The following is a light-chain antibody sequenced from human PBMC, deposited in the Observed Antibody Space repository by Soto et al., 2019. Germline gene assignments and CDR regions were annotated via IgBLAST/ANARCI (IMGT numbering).Light chain of an antibody. CDR1: QSLLHSNGYNY. CDR3: MQALQTPPIT. V-gene: IGKV2-28*01. J-gene: IGKJ5*01. CDR2: LGS. Sequence: DIVMTQSPLSLPVTPGEPASISCRSSQSLLHSNGYNYLDWYLQKPGQSPQLLIYLGSNRASGVPDRFSGSGSGTDFTLKISRVEAEDVAVYSCMQALQTPPITFGQGTRLEIK.